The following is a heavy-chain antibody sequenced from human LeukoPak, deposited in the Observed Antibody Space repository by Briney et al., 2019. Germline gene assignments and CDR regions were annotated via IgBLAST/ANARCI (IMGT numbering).Heavy chain of an antibody. CDR1: GFNFHNYV. CDR2: ISSDVNIK. J-gene: IGHJ4*02. D-gene: IGHD3-10*01. Sequence: GGSLRLSCAASGFNFHNYVIHWVRQAPGKGLEGGAVISSDVNIKYYADSVKGRFTISRDSSSKMVSLQMNSLGTEDTAVYYCVREGFYESGSLPTFYFDYWGQGTLVTVSS. CDR3: VREGFYESGSLPTFYFDY. V-gene: IGHV3-30-3*01.